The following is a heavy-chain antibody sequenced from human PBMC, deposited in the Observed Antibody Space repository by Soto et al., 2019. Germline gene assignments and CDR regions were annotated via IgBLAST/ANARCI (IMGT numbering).Heavy chain of an antibody. V-gene: IGHV3-53*01. Sequence: GSPRPFCAAPGFPVSSNYMSWVRQAPGQGLEWVSVIYRGGSTYYAGTVKGRFTISRDNSKNTLYLQMNSLRAEDTAVYYCARGGRATYGSSGWTLEGYYYYYGMDVWGQGTTVTVSS. CDR1: GFPVSSNY. J-gene: IGHJ6*02. CDR3: ARGGRATYGSSGWTLEGYYYYYGMDV. D-gene: IGHD6-19*01. CDR2: IYRGGST.